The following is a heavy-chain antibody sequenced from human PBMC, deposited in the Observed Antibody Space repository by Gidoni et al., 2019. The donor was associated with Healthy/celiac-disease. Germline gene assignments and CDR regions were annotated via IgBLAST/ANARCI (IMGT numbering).Heavy chain of an antibody. Sequence: EVQLVESGGGLVQPGRSLRLSGTASGFTFGDYAMSWFRQAPGKGLEWVGFIRSKAYGGTTEYAASVKGRFTISRDDSKSIAYLQMNSLKTEDTAVYYCTRCLGWLDRLGRRYYYYYMDVWGKGTTVTVSS. CDR3: TRCLGWLDRLGRRYYYYYMDV. CDR1: GFTFGDYA. J-gene: IGHJ6*03. V-gene: IGHV3-49*03. D-gene: IGHD3-22*01. CDR2: IRSKAYGGTT.